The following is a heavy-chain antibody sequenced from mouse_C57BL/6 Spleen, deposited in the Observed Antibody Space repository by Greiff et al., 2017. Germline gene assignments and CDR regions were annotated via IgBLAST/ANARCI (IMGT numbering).Heavy chain of an antibody. CDR2: IWTGGGT. D-gene: IGHD2-4*01. CDR3: ARMLIYYDYYYAMDY. J-gene: IGHJ4*01. CDR1: GFSLTSYA. Sequence: VKLMESGPGLVAPSQSLSITCTVSGFSLTSYAISWVRQPPGKGLEWLGVIWTGGGTNYNSALKSRLSISKDNSKSQVFLKMNSLQTDDTARYYCARMLIYYDYYYAMDYWGQGTSVTVSS. V-gene: IGHV2-9-1*01.